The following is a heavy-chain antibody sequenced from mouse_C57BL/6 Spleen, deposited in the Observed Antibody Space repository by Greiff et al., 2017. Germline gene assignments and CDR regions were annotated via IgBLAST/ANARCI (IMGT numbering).Heavy chain of an antibody. CDR3: ARSPLYYYGISYWYFDV. V-gene: IGHV1-59*01. Sequence: QVQLQQPGAELVRPGTSVKLSCKASGYTFTSYWMHWVKQRPGQGLEWIGVIDPSDSYTNYNQKLKGKATLTVDTSSSTAYMQLSSLTSEDSAVYYCARSPLYYYGISYWYFDVWGTGTTVTVSS. D-gene: IGHD1-1*01. CDR2: IDPSDSYT. J-gene: IGHJ1*03. CDR1: GYTFTSYW.